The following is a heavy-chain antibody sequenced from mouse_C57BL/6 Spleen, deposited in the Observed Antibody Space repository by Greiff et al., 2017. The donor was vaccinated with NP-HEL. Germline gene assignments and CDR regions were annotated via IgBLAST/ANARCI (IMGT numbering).Heavy chain of an antibody. CDR2: IDPEDGET. J-gene: IGHJ1*03. V-gene: IGHV14-2*01. D-gene: IGHD2-5*01. CDR3: ARPTIVKGYWYFDV. Sequence: EVQLQESGAELVKPGASVKLSCTASGFNIKDYYMHWVKQRTEQGLEWIGRIDPEDGETKYAPTFQGKATITADTSSNTAYLQLSSLTSEDTAVYYCARPTIVKGYWYFDVWGTGTTVTVSS. CDR1: GFNIKDYY.